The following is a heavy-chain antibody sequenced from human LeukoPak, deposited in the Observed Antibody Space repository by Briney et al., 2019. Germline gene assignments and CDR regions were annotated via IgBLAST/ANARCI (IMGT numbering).Heavy chain of an antibody. J-gene: IGHJ4*02. CDR2: IYYSGIT. CDR3: ASWGATHHYFDS. CDR1: GGSISSNSYY. D-gene: IGHD1-26*01. Sequence: TSVTLSLTCTVSGGSISSNSYYWGWIRQPPGKGLEWIGSIYYSGITYYNPSLKSRVTISVDTSKNQFSLKLSSVTAADTAVYYCASWGATHHYFDSWGRGTLVTVSS. V-gene: IGHV4-39*01.